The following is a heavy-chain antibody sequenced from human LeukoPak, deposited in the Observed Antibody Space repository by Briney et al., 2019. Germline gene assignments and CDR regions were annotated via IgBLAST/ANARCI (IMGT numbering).Heavy chain of an antibody. CDR3: ARLKSIAARYNWFDP. D-gene: IGHD6-6*01. CDR2: IYPGDSDT. Sequence: GESLKISCKGSGYSFTSYWIGWVRQMPGKGLEWMGIIYPGDSDTRYSPSFQGQVTISADKSISTAYLQWSSLKALDTAMYYCARLKSIAARYNWFDPWGQGTLVTVSS. V-gene: IGHV5-51*01. J-gene: IGHJ5*02. CDR1: GYSFTSYW.